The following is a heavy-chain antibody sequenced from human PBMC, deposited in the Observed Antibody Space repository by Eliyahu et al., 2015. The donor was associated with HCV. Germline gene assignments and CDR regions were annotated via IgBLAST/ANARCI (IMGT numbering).Heavy chain of an antibody. D-gene: IGHD3-16*01. Sequence: EVQLVESGGGLVKPGGSLRLSCVASGFPFSNAWMAWVRQAPGKGLEWVARIKGRIDGGTIEYTAPVKGRFTISRDDLKNTLYLQMNSLKAEDTAVYYCTTGDFVFSGNDHWDQGTLVTVSS. CDR1: GFPFSNAW. V-gene: IGHV3-15*01. CDR3: TTGDFVFSGNDH. J-gene: IGHJ4*02. CDR2: IKGRIDGGTI.